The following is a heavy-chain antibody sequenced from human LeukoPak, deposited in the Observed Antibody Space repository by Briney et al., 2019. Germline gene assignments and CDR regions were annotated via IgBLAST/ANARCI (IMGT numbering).Heavy chain of an antibody. J-gene: IGHJ4*02. V-gene: IGHV3-49*03. CDR2: IRSSIYGGTP. CDR1: GFTFREFA. Sequence: GGSLRLSCTSSGFTFREFAVSWFRQAPGKGLEWIGFIRSSIYGGTPKAAASVKGRFIFSRDDSKGVAYLRMDSLKTDDTAVYYCSREWGNGNDLRPDSWGQGTLVTVSS. D-gene: IGHD1-1*01. CDR3: SREWGNGNDLRPDS.